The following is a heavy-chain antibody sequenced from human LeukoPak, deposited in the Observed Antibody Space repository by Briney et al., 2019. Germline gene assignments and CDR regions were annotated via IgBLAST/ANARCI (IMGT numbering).Heavy chain of an antibody. Sequence: GRSLRLSCAASGFIFSSYGMYWVRQAPGKGLEWEAVISNDGNNKQYADSVKSRFTISRDNSKNTLYLHMSSLRADDTAVYHCAKDGLMRFFDYWGQGTLVTVSS. CDR3: AKDGLMRFFDY. V-gene: IGHV3-30*18. D-gene: IGHD2-8*01. CDR1: GFIFSSYG. J-gene: IGHJ4*02. CDR2: ISNDGNNK.